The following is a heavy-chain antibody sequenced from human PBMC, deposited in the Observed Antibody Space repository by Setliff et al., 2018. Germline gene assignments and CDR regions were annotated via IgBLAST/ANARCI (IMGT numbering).Heavy chain of an antibody. CDR2: FHTGGST. Sequence: SETLSLTCTVSGDSISSGSYYWTWIRQPAGKGLEWIGHFHTGGSTNYNRSLRSRVSITVDTSKNQFSLKLSSVTAADTATYYCARAGPTVAFFRVLVISWWDPWGQGSLVTVSS. CDR1: GDSISSGSYY. CDR3: ARAGPTVAFFRVLVISWWDP. D-gene: IGHD3-3*01. J-gene: IGHJ5*02. V-gene: IGHV4-61*09.